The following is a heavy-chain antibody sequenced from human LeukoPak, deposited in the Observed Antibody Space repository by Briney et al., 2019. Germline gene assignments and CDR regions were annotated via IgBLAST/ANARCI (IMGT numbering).Heavy chain of an antibody. CDR2: INPNSGDT. J-gene: IGHJ4*02. CDR3: VRDRTMYHFDY. Sequence: ASVKVSCKASGYTFTGYYIHWVRQAPGQGLEWMGWINPNSGDTKYAQKFQGRVTMTRDTSISTAYMELSGLRSDDTAVFYCVRDRTMYHFDYWGQGTLVTVSS. D-gene: IGHD3-10*02. CDR1: GYTFTGYY. V-gene: IGHV1-2*02.